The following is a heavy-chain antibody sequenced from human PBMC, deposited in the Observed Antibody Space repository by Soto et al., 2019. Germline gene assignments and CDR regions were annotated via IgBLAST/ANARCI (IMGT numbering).Heavy chain of an antibody. CDR2: SSNRGSAI. CDR1: GITFTDYY. Sequence: QVQLVESGGGLVKPGGSLRLSCAASGITFTDYYMSWIRQAPGKGLEWVSCSSNRGSAIYYADSVKGRFTISRDNAKNSLYLQMNSLRADDTAVYYCASSKAYINGDGYYYVSAWGQGTLVTVSS. J-gene: IGHJ5*02. D-gene: IGHD3-22*01. CDR3: ASSKAYINGDGYYYVSA. V-gene: IGHV3-11*01.